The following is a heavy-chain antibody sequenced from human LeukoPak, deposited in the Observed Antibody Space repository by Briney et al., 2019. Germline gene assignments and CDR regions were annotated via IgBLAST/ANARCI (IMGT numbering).Heavy chain of an antibody. V-gene: IGHV3-72*01. CDR1: GFSVSDHY. CDR2: TTKKADSYTT. CDR3: AKCGNSGCHLIDY. Sequence: QSGGSLRLSCAASGFSVSDHYMDWVRQAPGKGLEWVGRTTKKADSYTTEYAASVKGRFSISRDDSRNSLYLQMNSLKTEDTAVYYCAKCGNSGCHLIDYWGQGTLVTVSS. J-gene: IGHJ4*02. D-gene: IGHD5-12*01.